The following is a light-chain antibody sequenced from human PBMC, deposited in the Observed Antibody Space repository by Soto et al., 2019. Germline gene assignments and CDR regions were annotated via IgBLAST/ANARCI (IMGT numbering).Light chain of an antibody. CDR1: QSINDR. CDR3: QQYNSYPVT. J-gene: IGKJ2*01. V-gene: IGKV1-5*03. CDR2: KAS. Sequence: DIQMTQSPSTLSASVGDRVTITCRASQSINDRLAWYQQTPGKAPKLLIFKASTSQSGVPSTFSGSGSGTEFTLTISSLQPGDFATYYCQQYNSYPVTFGQGTKVDIK.